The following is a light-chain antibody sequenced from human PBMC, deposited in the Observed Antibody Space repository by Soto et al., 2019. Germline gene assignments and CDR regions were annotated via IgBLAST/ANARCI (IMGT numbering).Light chain of an antibody. CDR2: DAS. J-gene: IGKJ4*01. V-gene: IGKV3-20*01. CDR1: QSVTSTS. CDR3: QQFSSYPLT. Sequence: IVWTQSPGTLSLSPGERATLSCRSSQSVTSTSLAWYQQKPGQAPRLLIYDASSRATGIPDRFSGGGSGTDFTLTISRLEPEDFAVYYCQQFSSYPLTFGGGTKVDIK.